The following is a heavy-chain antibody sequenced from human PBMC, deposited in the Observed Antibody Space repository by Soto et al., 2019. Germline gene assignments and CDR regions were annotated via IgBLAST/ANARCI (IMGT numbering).Heavy chain of an antibody. CDR3: ARDLVGITMIEGGFDP. J-gene: IGHJ5*02. V-gene: IGHV1-69*13. CDR1: GGTFSSYA. CDR2: IIPIFGTA. D-gene: IGHD3-22*01. Sequence: XSVKVSCKASGGTFSSYAISWVRQAPGQGLEWMGGIIPIFGTANYAQKFQGRVTITADESTSTAYMELSSLRSEDTAVYYCARDLVGITMIEGGFDPWGPGNLVTVSS.